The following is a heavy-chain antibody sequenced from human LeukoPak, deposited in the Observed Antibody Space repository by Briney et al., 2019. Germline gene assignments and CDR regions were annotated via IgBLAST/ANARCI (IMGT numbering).Heavy chain of an antibody. V-gene: IGHV1-2*02. J-gene: IGHJ6*02. CDR2: INPNSGGT. CDR1: GYTFTDYY. CDR3: AIDFWSGYGMDV. Sequence: GASVKVSCKASGYTFTDYYMHWVRQAPGQGLAWMGWINPNSGGTNYAQKFQGRVTMTRDTSISTAYMELSRLRSDDTAVYYCAIDFWSGYGMDVWGQGTTVTVSS. D-gene: IGHD3-3*01.